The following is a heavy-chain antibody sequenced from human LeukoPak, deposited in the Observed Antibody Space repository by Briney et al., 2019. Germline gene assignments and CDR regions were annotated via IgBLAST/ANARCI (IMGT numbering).Heavy chain of an antibody. CDR3: ARVTGYMIEDYFDY. V-gene: IGHV4-61*02. Sequence: PSETLSLTCTVYAGSISNGSYYWSWIRQPAGKGLEWIGRIYTSGSTNYNPSLKSRVTISVDTSKNQFSLKLRSVTAADTAVYYCARVTGYMIEDYFDYWGQGTLVTVSS. CDR1: AGSISNGSYY. J-gene: IGHJ4*02. CDR2: IYTSGST. D-gene: IGHD3-22*01.